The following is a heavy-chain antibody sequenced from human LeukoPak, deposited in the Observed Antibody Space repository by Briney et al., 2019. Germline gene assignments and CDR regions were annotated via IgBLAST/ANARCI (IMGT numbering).Heavy chain of an antibody. D-gene: IGHD2-2*01. V-gene: IGHV4-30-2*01. J-gene: IGHJ4*02. CDR2: IYHSGST. Sequence: SETLSLTCAVYGGSFSGYSWSWIRQPPGKGLEWIGYIYHSGSTYYNPSLKSRVTISVDRSKNQFSLKLSSVTAADPAVYYCARVPAAGVYFDYWGQGTLVTVSS. CDR3: ARVPAAGVYFDY. CDR1: GGSFSGYS.